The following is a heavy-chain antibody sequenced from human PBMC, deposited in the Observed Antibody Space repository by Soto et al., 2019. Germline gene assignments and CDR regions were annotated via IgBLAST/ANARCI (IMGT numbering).Heavy chain of an antibody. J-gene: IGHJ5*02. CDR3: XHXTTTXXXXXDP. Sequence: QITLKESGPTLVQPPQTLTLTCTFSGFSLTTSGXGVXXXRQPXGKALEWLVLIYWDDDKRYSPSLKSRLIITXXXXXXXXXXXXXXXXXXXXXXXXXXHXTTTXXXXXDPWGQGTLVTVSS. V-gene: IGHV2-5*02. CDR1: GFSLTTSGXG. D-gene: IGHD1-1*01. CDR2: IYWDDDK.